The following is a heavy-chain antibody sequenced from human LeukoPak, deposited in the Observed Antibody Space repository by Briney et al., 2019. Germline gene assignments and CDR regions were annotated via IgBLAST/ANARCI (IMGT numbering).Heavy chain of an antibody. J-gene: IGHJ6*03. D-gene: IGHD1-14*01. CDR3: ATLTIQSIRTGGEPYYYYYYMDV. CDR2: IIPIFGTA. V-gene: IGHV1-69*05. Sequence: GASVKVSCKASGGTFSSYAISWVRQAPGQGLEWMGGIIPIFGTANYAQKFQGRVTITTDESTSTAYMELSSLRSEDTAVYYCATLTIQSIRTGGEPYYYYYYMDVWGKGTTVTVSS. CDR1: GGTFSSYA.